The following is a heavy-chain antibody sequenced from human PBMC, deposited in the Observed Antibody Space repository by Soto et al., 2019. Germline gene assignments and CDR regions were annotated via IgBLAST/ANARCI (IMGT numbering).Heavy chain of an antibody. CDR3: AIGDYYDVRNNYYYGMDV. J-gene: IGHJ6*02. CDR1: GGTFSSYA. V-gene: IGHV1-69*13. D-gene: IGHD3-22*01. CDR2: IIPIFGTA. Sequence: SVKVSCKASGGTFSSYAISWVRQAPGQGLEWMRGIIPIFGTANYAKRIQGRVKINADESTSTAYMKMSSMRSEDTAEYYSAIGDYYDVRNNYYYGMDVWGQGTTVTVSS.